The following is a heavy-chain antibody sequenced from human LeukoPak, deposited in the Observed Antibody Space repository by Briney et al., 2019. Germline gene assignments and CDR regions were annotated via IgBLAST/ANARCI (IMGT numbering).Heavy chain of an antibody. V-gene: IGHV3-33*01. D-gene: IGHD1-26*01. CDR1: GFTISSYG. CDR3: AREWDSKKKGIDY. J-gene: IGHJ4*02. Sequence: PGRSLRLSCAASGFTISSYGMHWVRQAPGKGLEWVAVIWYDGSNKYYADSVMGRFTISRDNSKNTLYLQMNSLRAEDTAVYYCAREWDSKKKGIDYWGQGTLVTVSS. CDR2: IWYDGSNK.